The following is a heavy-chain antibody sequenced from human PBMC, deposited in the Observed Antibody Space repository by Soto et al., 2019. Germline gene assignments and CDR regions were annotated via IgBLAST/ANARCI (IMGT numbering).Heavy chain of an antibody. CDR3: AKADIVATIHWYFDL. CDR1: GFTFSSYG. V-gene: IGHV3-30*18. Sequence: QVQLVESGGGVVQPGRSLRLSCAASGFTFSSYGMHWVGQAPGKGLEWVAVISYDGSNKYYADSVKGRFTISRDNSKNTLYLQMNSLRAEDTAVYYCAKADIVATIHWYFDLWGRGTLVTVSS. CDR2: ISYDGSNK. D-gene: IGHD5-12*01. J-gene: IGHJ2*01.